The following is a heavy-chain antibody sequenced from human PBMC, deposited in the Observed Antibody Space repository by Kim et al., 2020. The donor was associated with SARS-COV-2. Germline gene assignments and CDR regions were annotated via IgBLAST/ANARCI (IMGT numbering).Heavy chain of an antibody. D-gene: IGHD6-19*01. Sequence: SETLSLTCAVYGGSFSGYYWSWIRQPPGKGLEWIGEINHSGSTNYNPSLKSRVTISVDTSKNQFSLKLSSVTAADTAVYYCARGPRGSRGLLRGNSSGWPHYYYYYGMDVWGQGTTVTVSS. V-gene: IGHV4-34*01. CDR3: ARGPRGSRGLLRGNSSGWPHYYYYYGMDV. CDR2: INHSGST. CDR1: GGSFSGYY. J-gene: IGHJ6*02.